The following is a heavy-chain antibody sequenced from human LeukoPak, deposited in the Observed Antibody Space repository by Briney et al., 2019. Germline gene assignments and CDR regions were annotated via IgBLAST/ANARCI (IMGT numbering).Heavy chain of an antibody. V-gene: IGHV3-21*01. CDR1: AFTFSSYS. Sequence: GGSLRLSCAASAFTFSSYSMNWVRQAPGKGLEWVSSISSTSSYINYADSVKGRFTISRDNAKNSLYLQMNSLRAEDTAVYYCARDPGYSRPSSYGYFDHWGQGTPATVSS. D-gene: IGHD1-26*01. CDR3: ARDPGYSRPSSYGYFDH. J-gene: IGHJ4*02. CDR2: ISSTSSYI.